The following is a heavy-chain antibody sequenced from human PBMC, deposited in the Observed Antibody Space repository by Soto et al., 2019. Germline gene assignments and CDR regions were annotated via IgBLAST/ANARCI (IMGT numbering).Heavy chain of an antibody. V-gene: IGHV3-23*01. D-gene: IGHD2-21*02. CDR2: ISGRGVDT. Sequence: PGGSLRLSCAASGFSFSSLAMSWVRQAPGKGLEWVSSISGRGVDTLYADSVKGRFTISRDNSRNTLYLQVNSLRAEYTAVYYCTQAQSDVTLFDYWGQRTLVTVS. CDR1: GFSFSSLA. J-gene: IGHJ4*02. CDR3: TQAQSDVTLFDY.